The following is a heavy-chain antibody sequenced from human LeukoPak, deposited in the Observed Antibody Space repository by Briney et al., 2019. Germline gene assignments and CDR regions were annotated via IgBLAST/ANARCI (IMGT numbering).Heavy chain of an antibody. Sequence: ASVKVSCKASGGTFTSYAISWVRQAPGQGLEWMGRIIPIFGTVNYAQKFQGRVTITTDESTSTAYMVLSSLRSEDTAVYCCARDLFPQYCSGGSCYSSSGYYFDYWGQGTLVTVSS. CDR3: ARDLFPQYCSGGSCYSSSGYYFDY. CDR1: GGTFTSYA. V-gene: IGHV1-69*05. D-gene: IGHD2-15*01. CDR2: IIPIFGTV. J-gene: IGHJ4*02.